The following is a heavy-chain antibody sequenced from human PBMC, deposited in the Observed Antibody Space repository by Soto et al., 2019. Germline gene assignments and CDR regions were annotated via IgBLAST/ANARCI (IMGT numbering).Heavy chain of an antibody. J-gene: IGHJ4*02. D-gene: IGHD3-9*01. CDR2: MFYSGSS. CDR3: ARHPGYYDVLTGYSTYYFDY. Sequence: SETRSLTCSVSGGSISNSYWSWIRQPPGKGLEWIGYMFYSGSSTDYNPSLKSRVTISVDTSKNQFSLKLSSVTAADTAIYYCARHPGYYDVLTGYSTYYFDYWGQGALVT. V-gene: IGHV4-59*08. CDR1: GGSISNSY.